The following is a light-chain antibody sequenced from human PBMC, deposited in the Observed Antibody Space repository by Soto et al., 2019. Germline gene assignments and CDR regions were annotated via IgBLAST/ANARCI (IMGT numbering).Light chain of an antibody. Sequence: EIVMAQSPATLSVSPGERVTLSCRASQSVSSRLAWYQQKPGQAPRLLIYDTSSRATGVPDRYSASGSGTDFTLTISRLEPEDFAVFFCQQYGTSEIIFGQGTRLEIK. CDR2: DTS. V-gene: IGKV3-20*01. CDR3: QQYGTSEII. CDR1: QSVSSR. J-gene: IGKJ5*01.